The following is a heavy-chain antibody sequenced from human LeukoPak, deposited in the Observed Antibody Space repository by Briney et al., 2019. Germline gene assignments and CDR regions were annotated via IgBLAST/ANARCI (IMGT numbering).Heavy chain of an antibody. CDR1: GYTLTELS. D-gene: IGHD2-15*01. J-gene: IGHJ4*02. CDR2: FDPEDGET. CDR3: ATGGPYCSGGSCYSYY. Sequence: ASVKVSCKVSGYTLTELSMHWVRQAPGKGPEWMGGFDPEDGETIYAQKFQGRVTMTEDTSTDTAYMELSSLRSEDTAVYYCATGGPYCSGGSCYSYYWGQGTLVTVSS. V-gene: IGHV1-24*01.